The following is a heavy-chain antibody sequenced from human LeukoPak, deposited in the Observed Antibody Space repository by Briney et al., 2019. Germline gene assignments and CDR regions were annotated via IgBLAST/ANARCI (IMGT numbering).Heavy chain of an antibody. Sequence: GGSLRLSCAASGFTFCNYGMHWVRQAPGKGLEWVAFIRYDGSNKYYADSVKGTISRDNSKNTLFLQMNSLRAEDTAVYYCAKDVAPYYDVWSGSYFDFWGQGTLVTVSS. D-gene: IGHD3-3*01. CDR1: GFTFCNYG. J-gene: IGHJ4*02. V-gene: IGHV3-30*02. CDR2: IRYDGSNK. CDR3: AKDVAPYYDVWSGSYFDF.